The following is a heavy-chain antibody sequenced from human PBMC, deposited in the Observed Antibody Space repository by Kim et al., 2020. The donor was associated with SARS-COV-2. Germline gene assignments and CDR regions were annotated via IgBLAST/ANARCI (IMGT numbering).Heavy chain of an antibody. CDR1: GFTFSNAW. D-gene: IGHD3-10*01. Sequence: GGSLRLSCAASGFTFSNAWMSWVRQAPGKGLEWVGRIKSKTDGGTTDYAAPVKGRFTISRDDSKNTLYLQMNSLKTEDTAVYYCTTDLLWFGELFRPAIVDYWGQGTLVTVSS. CDR2: IKSKTDGGTT. V-gene: IGHV3-15*01. CDR3: TTDLLWFGELFRPAIVDY. J-gene: IGHJ4*02.